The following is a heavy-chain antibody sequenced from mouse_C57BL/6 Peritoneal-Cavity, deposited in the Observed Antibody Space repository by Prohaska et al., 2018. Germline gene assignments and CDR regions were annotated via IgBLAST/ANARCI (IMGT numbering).Heavy chain of an antibody. CDR3: MRYGSYWYFDV. J-gene: IGHJ1*03. CDR2: INSDGSAI. Sequence: GGSRGLSCEGSGFTFSGFWMSWVRQTPGKTLEWIGDINSDGSAINYAPSIKDRFTIFRDNDKSTLYLQMSKVRSEDTDTYFCMRYGSYWYFDVWGTGTTVTVSS. V-gene: IGHV11-2*01. CDR1: GFTFSGFW. D-gene: IGHD4-1*01.